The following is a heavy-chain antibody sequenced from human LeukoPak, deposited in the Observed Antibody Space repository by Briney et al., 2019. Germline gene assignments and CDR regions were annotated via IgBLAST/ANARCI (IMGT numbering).Heavy chain of an antibody. J-gene: IGHJ4*02. Sequence: SETLSLTCAVSGYSISSGYYWDWIRQPPGKGLEWIGSIYHSGSTHYNSSLKSRITISVDTSKNQFSLKLTSVTAADTAMYYCARHGQSTGFDYWGQGTLVTVSS. CDR3: ARHGQSTGFDY. V-gene: IGHV4-38-2*01. CDR2: IYHSGST. CDR1: GYSISSGYY. D-gene: IGHD2-2*01.